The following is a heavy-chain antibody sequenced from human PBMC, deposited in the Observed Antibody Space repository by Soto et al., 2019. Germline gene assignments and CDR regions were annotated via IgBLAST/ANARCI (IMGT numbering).Heavy chain of an antibody. J-gene: IGHJ6*02. CDR3: ARDRGHYDFWSGQYEYGIDV. CDR1: GFTFSSYG. CDR2: IWYDGSNK. Sequence: QVQLVESGGGVVQPGRSLRLSCAASGFTFSSYGMHWVRQAPGKGLEWVAVIWYDGSNKYYADSVKGRFTISRDNSKNTLYLQMNSLRAEDTAVYYCARDRGHYDFWSGQYEYGIDVWGQGTTVTVSS. V-gene: IGHV3-33*01. D-gene: IGHD3-3*01.